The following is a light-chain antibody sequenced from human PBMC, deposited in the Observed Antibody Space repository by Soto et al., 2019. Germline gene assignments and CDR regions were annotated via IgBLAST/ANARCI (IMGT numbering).Light chain of an antibody. J-gene: IGKJ2*01. CDR3: QQSYSTPYT. CDR1: QRITTY. Sequence: IQMTQSPSSLSASVGDRVTITCRASQRITTYLNWYQQKPGKAPKLLISTAATLQGGVPSRFSGSGSGTDFTLNLPTLQPEDFATYFCQQSYSTPYTFGQGTKLEIK. V-gene: IGKV1-39*01. CDR2: TAA.